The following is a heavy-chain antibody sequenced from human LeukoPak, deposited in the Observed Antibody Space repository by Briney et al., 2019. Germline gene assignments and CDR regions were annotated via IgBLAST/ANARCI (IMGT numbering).Heavy chain of an antibody. CDR1: GGTFSSYA. CDR3: ARERVYYDSRKRIDY. CDR2: IIPILGIA. J-gene: IGHJ4*02. D-gene: IGHD3-22*01. Sequence: SVKVSCKASGGTFSSYAISWVRQAPGQGLEWMGRIIPILGIANYAQKFQGRVTITADKSTSTAYMELSSLRSEDTAVYYCARERVYYDSRKRIDYWGQGTLVTVSS. V-gene: IGHV1-69*04.